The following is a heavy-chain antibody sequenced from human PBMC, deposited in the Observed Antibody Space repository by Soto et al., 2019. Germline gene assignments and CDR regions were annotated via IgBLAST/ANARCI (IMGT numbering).Heavy chain of an antibody. CDR2: IFDSGTT. V-gene: IGHV4-31*03. Sequence: SETLSLTCTVSGGSISSGGYYWSWLRQHPGKGLEWIGYIFDSGTTYYNPSLKSRVTISVDPSKSQFSLRLTSVTATDTAVYYCASQASGWYPDYWGQGTLVTVSS. CDR1: GGSISSGGYY. CDR3: ASQASGWYPDY. J-gene: IGHJ4*02. D-gene: IGHD6-19*01.